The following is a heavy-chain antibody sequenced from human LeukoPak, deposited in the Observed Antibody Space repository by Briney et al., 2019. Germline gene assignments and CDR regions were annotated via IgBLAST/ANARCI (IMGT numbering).Heavy chain of an antibody. CDR3: AKDWHTVTSFDY. V-gene: IGHV3-30*18. CDR2: ISYDGRNK. CDR1: GFTFCSYG. D-gene: IGHD4-17*01. Sequence: GRSLRLSCAASGFTFCSYGMHWVRQAPGKGLEGVAVISYDGRNKYYVDSVKGRFTISRDNSKNTLYLQMNSLRAEDTAVYYCAKDWHTVTSFDYWGQGTLVTVSS. J-gene: IGHJ4*02.